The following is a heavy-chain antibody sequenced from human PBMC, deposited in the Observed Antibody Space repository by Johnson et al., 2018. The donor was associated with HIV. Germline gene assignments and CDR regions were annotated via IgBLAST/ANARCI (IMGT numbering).Heavy chain of an antibody. D-gene: IGHD3-22*01. Sequence: VQLVESGGGLVQPGGSLRLSCVGSGFTLTDHYMDWVRQAPGKGLEWVGRIKSRSDGGATDHAAPVKGRFTISRDDSKNTAYLQMNSLKTEDTAVYYCTRPLDYYDSSGYLDAFDIWGQGTMVTVSS. CDR3: TRPLDYYDSSGYLDAFDI. J-gene: IGHJ3*02. CDR2: IKSRSDGGAT. V-gene: IGHV3-72*01. CDR1: GFTLTDHY.